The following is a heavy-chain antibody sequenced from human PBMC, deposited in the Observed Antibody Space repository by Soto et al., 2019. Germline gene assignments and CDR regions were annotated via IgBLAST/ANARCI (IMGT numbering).Heavy chain of an antibody. CDR1: CYTFTSYG. V-gene: IGHV1-18*04. Sequence: ASVKVSCKASCYTFTSYGISWVRQAPGQGLEWMGWISAYNGNTNYAQKLQGRVTMTTDTSTSTAYMELRSLRSDDTAVYYCARDSSSWYSNYYYYYGMDVWVQGTTVTGSS. D-gene: IGHD6-13*01. J-gene: IGHJ6*02. CDR2: ISAYNGNT. CDR3: ARDSSSWYSNYYYYYGMDV.